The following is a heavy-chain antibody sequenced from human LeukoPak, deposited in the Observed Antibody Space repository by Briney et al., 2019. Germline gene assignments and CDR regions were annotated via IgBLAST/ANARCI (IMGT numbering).Heavy chain of an antibody. CDR2: ISGSGGST. CDR3: AKSVGYDFWSGYY. V-gene: IGHV3-23*01. CDR1: GFTFSSYA. D-gene: IGHD3-3*01. Sequence: PGGSLRLSCAASGFTFSSYAMSWVRQAPGKGLEWVSAISGSGGSTYYADSLKGRFTISRDNSKNTLYLQMNSLRAEDTAVYYCAKSVGYDFWSGYYWGQGTLVTVSS. J-gene: IGHJ4*02.